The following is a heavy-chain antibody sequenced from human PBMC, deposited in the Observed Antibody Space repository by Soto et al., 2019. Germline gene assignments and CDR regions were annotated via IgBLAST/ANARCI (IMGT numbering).Heavy chain of an antibody. CDR2: INAGNGNT. Sequence: SVKVSFKASGYTFTSYAMHWVRQAPGQRLEWMGWINAGNGNTKYSQKFQGRVTITRDTSASTAYMELSSLRSEDTAVYYCARGLNGYLHYFDYWGQGTPVTVSS. J-gene: IGHJ4*02. CDR1: GYTFTSYA. D-gene: IGHD5-18*01. CDR3: ARGLNGYLHYFDY. V-gene: IGHV1-3*01.